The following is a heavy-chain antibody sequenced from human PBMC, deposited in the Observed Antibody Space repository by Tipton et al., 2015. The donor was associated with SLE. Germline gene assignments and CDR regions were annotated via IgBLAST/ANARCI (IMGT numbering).Heavy chain of an antibody. D-gene: IGHD2/OR15-2a*01. CDR3: ARCNGRTCYFDN. V-gene: IGHV3-21*03. CDR1: GFTFSSYG. Sequence: SLRLSCAASGFTFSSYGMHWVRQAPGKGLEWVSSLSSGGIYIKDADSVKGRFTISRDNAKNSLYLQMNSLRAEDTAVYYCARCNGRTCYFDNWGQGTLVTVSS. J-gene: IGHJ4*02. CDR2: LSSGGIYI.